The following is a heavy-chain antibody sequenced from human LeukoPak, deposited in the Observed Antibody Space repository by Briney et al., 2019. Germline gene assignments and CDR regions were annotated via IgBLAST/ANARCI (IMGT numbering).Heavy chain of an antibody. J-gene: IGHJ4*02. CDR2: ISGDGGST. D-gene: IGHD1-1*01. CDR1: GFTFDDYA. CDR3: AKERIQLWPTYFDY. Sequence: GGSLRLSCAASGFTFDDYAMHWVRQAPGKGLEWVSLISGDGGSTYYTDSVKGRFTISRDNSKNTLYLQMNNLRAEDTALYYCAKERIQLWPTYFDYWGQGTLVTVSS. V-gene: IGHV3-43*02.